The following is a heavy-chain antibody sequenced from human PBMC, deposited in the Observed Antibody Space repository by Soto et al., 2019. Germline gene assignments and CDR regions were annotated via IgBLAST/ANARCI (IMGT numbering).Heavy chain of an antibody. CDR3: ARDKITGLFDY. V-gene: IGHV4-34*01. Sequence: SEALSLTWAVYGGSFSAYDWTWIRQPPGTGLEWIGEINHSGSTNYNPSLKSRVTISVDTSKNQFSLKLTSVTAADTAVYYCARDKITGLFDYWGQGSLVTVS. J-gene: IGHJ4*02. D-gene: IGHD2-8*02. CDR1: GGSFSAYD. CDR2: INHSGST.